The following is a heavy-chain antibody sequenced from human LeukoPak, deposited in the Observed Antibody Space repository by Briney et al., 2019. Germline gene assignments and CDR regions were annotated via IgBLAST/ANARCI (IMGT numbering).Heavy chain of an antibody. J-gene: IGHJ4*02. V-gene: IGHV3-53*01. Sequence: GGSLRLSCEASGFTVSSNFLSWVRQAPGKGLEWVSVIYSGGKTYYADSVKGRFTISRDNSKNTLYLQMNSLRAEDTAVYYCARGADRWNYFDYWGQGTLVTVSS. CDR2: IYSGGKT. D-gene: IGHD4-23*01. CDR3: ARGADRWNYFDY. CDR1: GFTVSSNF.